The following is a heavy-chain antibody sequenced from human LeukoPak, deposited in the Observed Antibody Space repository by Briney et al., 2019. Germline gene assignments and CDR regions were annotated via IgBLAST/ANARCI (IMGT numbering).Heavy chain of an antibody. CDR2: INGDGSNS. D-gene: IGHD3-16*01. CDR1: GFTFTTYW. Sequence: GGSLGLSCVASGFTFTTYWMHWVRQAPGKGLVWVSRINGDGSNSNYADSVKGRFTISRDNARNTLYLQMNGLRAEDTALYYCARTSPTSHFDFWGQGTLVTASS. V-gene: IGHV3-74*01. CDR3: ARTSPTSHFDF. J-gene: IGHJ4*02.